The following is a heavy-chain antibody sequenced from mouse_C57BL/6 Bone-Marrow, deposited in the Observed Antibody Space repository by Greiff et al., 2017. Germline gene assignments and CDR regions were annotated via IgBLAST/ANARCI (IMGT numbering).Heavy chain of an antibody. J-gene: IGHJ2*01. CDR1: GFTFSSYT. CDR3: ARSGGWLPLDY. V-gene: IGHV5-9*01. Sequence: EVKLVESGGGLVKPGGSLKLSCAASGFTFSSYTMSWVRQTPEKRLEWVATISGGGGNTYYPDSVKGRFPISSDNAKTTLYLPMSSLRSEDTALYYCARSGGWLPLDYWGQGTTLTVSS. D-gene: IGHD2-3*01. CDR2: ISGGGGNT.